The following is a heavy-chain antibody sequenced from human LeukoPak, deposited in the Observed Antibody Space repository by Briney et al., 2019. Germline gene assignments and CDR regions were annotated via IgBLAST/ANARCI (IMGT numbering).Heavy chain of an antibody. V-gene: IGHV3-53*01. D-gene: IGHD3-10*01. CDR3: ARDMAYGSGSFDY. J-gene: IGHJ4*02. CDR2: IYSGGST. Sequence: GGSLRLSCAASGFTFSSYEMNWVRQAPGKGLEWVSVIYSGGSTYYADSVKGRFTISRDNSKNTLYLQMNSLRAEDTAVYYCARDMAYGSGSFDYWGQGTLVTVSS. CDR1: GFTFSSYE.